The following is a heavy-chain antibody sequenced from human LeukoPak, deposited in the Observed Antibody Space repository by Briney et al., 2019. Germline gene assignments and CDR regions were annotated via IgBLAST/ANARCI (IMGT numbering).Heavy chain of an antibody. CDR2: IKQDGSEK. Sequence: PGGSLRLSCAASGFTFSSYWMSWVRQAPGKGLEWVANIKQDGSEKYYVDSVKGRFTISRDNAKDSLYLQMNSLRAEDTAVYYCARDLEGYDYSGSTMDVWGKGTTVTVSS. J-gene: IGHJ6*03. D-gene: IGHD4-11*01. V-gene: IGHV3-7*03. CDR3: ARDLEGYDYSGSTMDV. CDR1: GFTFSSYW.